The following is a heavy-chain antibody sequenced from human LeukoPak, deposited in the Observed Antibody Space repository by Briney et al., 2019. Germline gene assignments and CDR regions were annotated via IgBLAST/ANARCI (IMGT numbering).Heavy chain of an antibody. D-gene: IGHD1-26*01. J-gene: IGHJ4*02. Sequence: ASVKVSCKASGGTFSSYAISWVRQAPGQGLEWMGRIIPILGIANYAQKFQGRVTITADKSTSTAYMELSSLRSEDTAVYYCARTTVGASYGYWGQGTLVTVSS. CDR1: GGTFSSYA. CDR2: IIPILGIA. CDR3: ARTTVGASYGY. V-gene: IGHV1-69*04.